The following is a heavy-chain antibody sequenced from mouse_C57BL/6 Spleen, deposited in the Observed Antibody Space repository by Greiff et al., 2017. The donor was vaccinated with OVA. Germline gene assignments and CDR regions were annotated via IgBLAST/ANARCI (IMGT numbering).Heavy chain of an antibody. V-gene: IGHV1-18*01. Sequence: VQLQQSGPELVKPGASVKIPCKASGYTFTDYNMDWVKQSHGKSLEWIGDINPNNGGTIYNQKFKGKATLTVDKSSSTAYMELRSLTSEDTAVYYCARKDLDGNFYYGGQGTTLTVSS. CDR1: GYTFTDYN. CDR3: ARKDLDGNFYY. J-gene: IGHJ2*01. CDR2: INPNNGGT. D-gene: IGHD2-3*01.